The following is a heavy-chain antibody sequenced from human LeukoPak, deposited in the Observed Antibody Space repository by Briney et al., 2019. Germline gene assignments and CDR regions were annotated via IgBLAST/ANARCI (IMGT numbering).Heavy chain of an antibody. CDR2: IYYSGST. Sequence: SETRSLTCTVSGGSVSSSNYYWGWIRQPPGKGLERIGSIYYSGSTYYNSSLKSRVTISVDTSRNQFSLKLSSVTAADTAVYYCARLLRSGWYYFDYWGQGTLVTVSS. D-gene: IGHD6-19*01. V-gene: IGHV4-39*01. CDR3: ARLLRSGWYYFDY. J-gene: IGHJ4*02. CDR1: GGSVSSSNYY.